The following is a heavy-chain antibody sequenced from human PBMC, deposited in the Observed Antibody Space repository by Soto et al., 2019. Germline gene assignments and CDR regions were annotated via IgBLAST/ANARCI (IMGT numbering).Heavy chain of an antibody. CDR2: FDPEDGET. CDR1: GYTLTELS. Sequence: GASVKVSCKVSGYTLTELSMHWVRQAPGKGLEWMGGFDPEDGETIYAQKFQGRVTMTEDTSTDTAYMELSSLRSEDTAVYYCATELGYCSITSCYGAFDIWGKGTMVTVSS. V-gene: IGHV1-24*01. J-gene: IGHJ3*02. CDR3: ATELGYCSITSCYGAFDI. D-gene: IGHD2-2*01.